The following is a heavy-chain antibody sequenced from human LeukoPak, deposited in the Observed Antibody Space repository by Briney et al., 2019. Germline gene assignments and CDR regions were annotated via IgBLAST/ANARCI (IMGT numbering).Heavy chain of an antibody. Sequence: ASVKVSCKASGYTFTSYGISWVRQAPGQGLEWMGWISGYYGTTKYAQKLQGRVTMTTDTSTATAYMELRSLRSDDTAVYYCARDSVVVVSNFDYWGQESLVSVSS. D-gene: IGHD2-21*01. CDR3: ARDSVVVVSNFDY. J-gene: IGHJ4*02. CDR2: ISGYYGTT. CDR1: GYTFTSYG. V-gene: IGHV1-18*01.